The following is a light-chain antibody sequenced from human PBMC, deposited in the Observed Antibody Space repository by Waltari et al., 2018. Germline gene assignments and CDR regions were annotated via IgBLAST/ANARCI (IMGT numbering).Light chain of an antibody. CDR2: DVN. J-gene: IGLJ1*01. V-gene: IGLV2-11*01. CDR3: CSYAGTYSYV. CDR1: GEDIGGFEY. Sequence: QSALTQPPSVSGSPGQSVTISCTGTGEDIGGFEYVTWYQQDPGKAPKLLIYDVNKRPSGVPGRFSGSKSGNTASLTISRLQAEDESAYYCCSYAGTYSYVFGTGTEVTVL.